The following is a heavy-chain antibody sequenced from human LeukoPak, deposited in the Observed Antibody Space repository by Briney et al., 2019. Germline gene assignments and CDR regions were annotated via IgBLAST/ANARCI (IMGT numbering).Heavy chain of an antibody. Sequence: ETLSLTCTVSGGSMSPYHWGCIRQPPGKGLEWTGHIYYSGSTNYNPSIKSRVTLSVDTSKNRFSLKLSSVPAADTAIYYCARAVSRRFAYWGEGTLVTVSS. CDR3: ARAVSRRFAY. D-gene: IGHD5/OR15-5a*01. V-gene: IGHV4-59*12. CDR2: IYYSGST. CDR1: GGSMSPYH. J-gene: IGHJ4*02.